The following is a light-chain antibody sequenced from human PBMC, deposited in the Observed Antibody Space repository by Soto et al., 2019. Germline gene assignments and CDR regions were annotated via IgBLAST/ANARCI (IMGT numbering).Light chain of an antibody. V-gene: IGKV4-1*01. CDR1: QSVLYSSNNNNY. CDR2: WAS. J-gene: IGKJ1*01. CDR3: QQYYDTPST. Sequence: DIVMTQSPDSLAVSLGERATINCKSSQSVLYSSNNNNYIAWYQQKPGQPPKLIIYWASTRESGVPDRFSGSGSGTEFTLTISSLQAEDVAIYYCQQYYDTPSTFDQGTKVEIK.